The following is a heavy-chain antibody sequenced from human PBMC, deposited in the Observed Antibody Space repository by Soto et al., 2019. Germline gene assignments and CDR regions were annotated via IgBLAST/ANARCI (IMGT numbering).Heavy chain of an antibody. CDR2: ISGNGAST. Sequence: QLLESGGDLVQPGGSLRLSCTASGFRFSSYVMRWIRQAPGKGLEWVAAISGNGASTYYADSVKGRFTFSRDNSKNTGFLQMNHLRDEDTAVYYCAKVARPDDVLSGYYRVYYFHYMDVWGEGTTVTVS. CDR1: GFRFSSYV. J-gene: IGHJ6*03. D-gene: IGHD3-3*01. V-gene: IGHV3-23*01. CDR3: AKVARPDDVLSGYYRVYYFHYMDV.